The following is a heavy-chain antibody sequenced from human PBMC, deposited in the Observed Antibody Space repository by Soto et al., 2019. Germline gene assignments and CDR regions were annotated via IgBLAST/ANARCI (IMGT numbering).Heavy chain of an antibody. D-gene: IGHD6-19*01. CDR1: GFTFSSYS. J-gene: IGHJ3*02. V-gene: IGHV3-21*01. CDR2: ISSSSSYI. CDR3: ASTVARDAIDI. Sequence: GGSLRLSCAASGFTFSSYSMNWVRQAPGKGLEWVSSISSSSSYIYYADSVKGRFTISRDNAKNSLYLQMNSLRAEDTAVYYCASTVARDAIDIWGQGTMVTVSS.